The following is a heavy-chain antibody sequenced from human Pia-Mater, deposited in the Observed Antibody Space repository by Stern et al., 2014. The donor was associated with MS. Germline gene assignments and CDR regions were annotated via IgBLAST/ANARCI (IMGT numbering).Heavy chain of an antibody. CDR2: ISYDESDR. J-gene: IGHJ4*02. D-gene: IGHD5/OR15-5a*01. V-gene: IGHV3-30*03. Sequence: VQLVESGGGVVQPGRSLRLSCAASGFTFSSYDMHWVRQAPDKGLEWVAVISYDESDRYYADSVKGRFTISRDNSKNTLSLQMNSLRAEDTAVYYCATSQRFRRWDRYWGQGTLVTVSS. CDR1: GFTFSSYD. CDR3: ATSQRFRRWDRY.